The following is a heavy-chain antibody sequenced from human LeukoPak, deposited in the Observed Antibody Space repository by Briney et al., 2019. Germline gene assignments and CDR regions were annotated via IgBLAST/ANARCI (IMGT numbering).Heavy chain of an antibody. J-gene: IGHJ1*01. D-gene: IGHD6-13*01. CDR2: ISAYNGNT. Sequence: ASVKVSCKASGYTFTSYGISWVRPAPGQGLEWMGWISAYNGNTHYAQKLQGRVTMTTDTSTSTAYMELRSLRSDDTAVYYCARDARSSSWEEYFQHWGQGTLVTVSS. CDR1: GYTFTSYG. V-gene: IGHV1-18*01. CDR3: ARDARSSSWEEYFQH.